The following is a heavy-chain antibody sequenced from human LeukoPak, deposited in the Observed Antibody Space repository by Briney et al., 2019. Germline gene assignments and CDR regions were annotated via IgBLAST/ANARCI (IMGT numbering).Heavy chain of an antibody. CDR1: GYTFTGYY. CDR2: INPNSGGT. CDR3: ARVRSYDTRAALDI. J-gene: IGHJ3*02. D-gene: IGHD3-22*01. Sequence: ASVKVSCKASGYTFTGYYMHWVRQAPGQGLEWMGWINPNSGGTNYAQKFQGRVTMTRDPSIDTAYMDLTSLRSDDTAIYYCARVRSYDTRAALDIWGQGTLATVSS. V-gene: IGHV1-2*02.